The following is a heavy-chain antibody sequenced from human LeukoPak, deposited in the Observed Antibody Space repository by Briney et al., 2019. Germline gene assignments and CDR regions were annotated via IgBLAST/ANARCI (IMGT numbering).Heavy chain of an antibody. J-gene: IGHJ4*02. CDR2: IYPGDSDA. CDR1: GHSFXTYW. Sequence: LXXSXXGXGHSFXTYWIGWVRQMPGKGLEWMGIIYPGDSDARYSPSFQGQVTISADKSISTAYLQWSSLKASDTAMYYCARHGSSGYYLPFEYWGQGTLVTVSS. CDR3: ARHGSSGYYLPFEY. D-gene: IGHD3-22*01. V-gene: IGHV5-51*01.